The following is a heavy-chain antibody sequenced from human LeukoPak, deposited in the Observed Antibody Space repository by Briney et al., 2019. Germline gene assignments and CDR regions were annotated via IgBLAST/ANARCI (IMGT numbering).Heavy chain of an antibody. V-gene: IGHV4-39*01. J-gene: IGHJ6*03. CDR1: GGSISSSSYY. Sequence: SETLSLTCTVSGGSISSSSYYWGWIRQPPGKGLEWIGSIYYSGSTYYNPSLKSRVTISVDTSTNQFSLKLNSVTAADTAVYYCARHTGGYSYGSYYYYYYYMDVWGKGATVTISS. CDR2: IYYSGST. D-gene: IGHD5-18*01. CDR3: ARHTGGYSYGSYYYYYYYMDV.